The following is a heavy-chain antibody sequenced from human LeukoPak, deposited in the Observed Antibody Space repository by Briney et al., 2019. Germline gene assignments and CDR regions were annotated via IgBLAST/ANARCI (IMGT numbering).Heavy chain of an antibody. Sequence: GGSLRLSCAASEFTFSSYEMNWVRQAPGKGLEWVALIWYDGSNKYYADSVKGRFTISRDNSRNTLYLQMNSLRAEDTAVYYCARDRSGTFDYWGQGTLVTVSS. CDR2: IWYDGSNK. V-gene: IGHV3-33*08. D-gene: IGHD2-15*01. J-gene: IGHJ4*02. CDR1: EFTFSSYE. CDR3: ARDRSGTFDY.